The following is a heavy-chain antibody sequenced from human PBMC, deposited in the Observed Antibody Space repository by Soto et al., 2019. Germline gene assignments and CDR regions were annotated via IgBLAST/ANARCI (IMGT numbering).Heavy chain of an antibody. Sequence: GGSLRLSCAASGFTFSSYAMSWVRQAPGKGLEWVSAISATGGGTYYADSVKGRFTISRDNSKNTLYLQMNSLRAEDTAVYYCAEDREDYFDYWGQGTLVTVSS. CDR3: AEDREDYFDY. V-gene: IGHV3-23*01. CDR2: ISATGGGT. CDR1: GFTFSSYA. J-gene: IGHJ4*02.